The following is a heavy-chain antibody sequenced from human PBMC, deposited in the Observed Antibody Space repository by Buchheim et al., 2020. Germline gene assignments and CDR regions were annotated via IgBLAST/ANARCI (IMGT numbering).Heavy chain of an antibody. CDR1: GFPFSSYA. J-gene: IGHJ6*01. CDR2: FSGSSGTT. D-gene: IGHD4-17*01. Sequence: EVQLLESGGGLIQPGGSLRLSCAASGFPFSSYAMSWVRQAPGKGLEWVSSFSGSSGTTYYADSVKGRFTISRDNSKNTLYLQMNSLRAGDTAVYYCAKETVTAGAGYYGMDVWGQGT. V-gene: IGHV3-23*01. CDR3: AKETVTAGAGYYGMDV.